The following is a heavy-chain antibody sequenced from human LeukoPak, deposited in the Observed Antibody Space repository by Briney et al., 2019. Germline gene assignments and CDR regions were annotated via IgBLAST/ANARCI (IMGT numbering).Heavy chain of an antibody. CDR2: IGGSGTTA. J-gene: IGHJ4*02. Sequence: PGGSLRLSCAASGITFSSFAMSWVRQAPGKGLAWVSSIGGSGTTAYYADSVKGRFTISRDNSKNTLFLQMNSLRAEDTAVYYCARRAGAYSHPYDYWGQGTLVTVSS. V-gene: IGHV3-23*01. CDR1: GITFSSFA. D-gene: IGHD4/OR15-4a*01. CDR3: ARRAGAYSHPYDY.